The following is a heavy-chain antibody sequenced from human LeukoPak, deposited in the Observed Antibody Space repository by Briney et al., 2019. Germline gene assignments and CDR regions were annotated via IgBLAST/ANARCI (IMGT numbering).Heavy chain of an antibody. V-gene: IGHV3-21*05. CDR2: ISKNSDDM. CDR1: GFTFSIYS. Sequence: GGSLRLSCVASGFTFSIYSMNWVRQAPGKGLEWVSYISKNSDDMYSADSVRGRFTISRDNAKNSLYLQMNSLRAEDTAVYYCARVRPGYYCDYWGQGILVTVSS. CDR3: ARVRPGYYCDY. J-gene: IGHJ4*02.